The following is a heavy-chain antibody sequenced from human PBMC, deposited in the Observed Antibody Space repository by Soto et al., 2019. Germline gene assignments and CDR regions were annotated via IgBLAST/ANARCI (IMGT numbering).Heavy chain of an antibody. D-gene: IGHD2-8*02. CDR3: ARWATGGSVAQAGLDA. CDR1: GFTVSSNY. CDR2: LYSDGTT. V-gene: IGHV3-66*01. J-gene: IGHJ5*02. Sequence: EVQLVESGGGLVQPGGSLRLSCAGSGFTVSSNYMSWVRQAPGKGLDWVSVLYSDGTTNYPDSVKGRFSISRDNFKNTLYLQMNSLRVEDTAVYYCARWATGGSVAQAGLDAWGQGTLVTVSS.